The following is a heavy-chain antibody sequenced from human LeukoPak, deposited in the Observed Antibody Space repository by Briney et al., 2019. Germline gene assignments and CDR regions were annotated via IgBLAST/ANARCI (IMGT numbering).Heavy chain of an antibody. J-gene: IGHJ4*02. V-gene: IGHV3-9*01. CDR3: AKDKTKWLVKYYFDY. Sequence: GGSLRLSCAASGFTFDDYAMHWVRQAPGKGLEWVSGISGSIGYADSVKGRFTISRDNAKNSLYLQMNSLRAEDTALYYCAKDKTKWLVKYYFDYWGQGTLVTVSS. CDR2: ISGSI. D-gene: IGHD6-19*01. CDR1: GFTFDDYA.